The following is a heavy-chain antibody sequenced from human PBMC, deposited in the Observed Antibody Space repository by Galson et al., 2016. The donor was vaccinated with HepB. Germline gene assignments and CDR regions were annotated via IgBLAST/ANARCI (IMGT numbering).Heavy chain of an antibody. CDR1: GDSVSSDGAA. D-gene: IGHD7-27*01. V-gene: IGHV6-1*01. CDR3: ARAEANWDGGGDNWCDP. CDR2: TYYRSKWYN. Sequence: CAISGDSVSSDGAAWNWIRQSPSRGLEWLGRTYYRSKWYNAYALSVKSRITINPDTSKKQFSLQLNSVTPEDTAVYYCARAEANWDGGGDNWCDPWGQGTLVTVSS. J-gene: IGHJ5*02.